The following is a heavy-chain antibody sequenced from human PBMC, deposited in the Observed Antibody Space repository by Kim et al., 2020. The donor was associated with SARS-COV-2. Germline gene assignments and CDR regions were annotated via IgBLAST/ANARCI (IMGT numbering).Heavy chain of an antibody. J-gene: IGHJ6*02. Sequence: KGRFTISRENAKNSLYLQMNSLTAGDTAVYYCARATNCSRTTCNSYGMDVWGQGTTVTVSS. V-gene: IGHV3-13*01. D-gene: IGHD2-2*01. CDR3: ARATNCSRTTCNSYGMDV.